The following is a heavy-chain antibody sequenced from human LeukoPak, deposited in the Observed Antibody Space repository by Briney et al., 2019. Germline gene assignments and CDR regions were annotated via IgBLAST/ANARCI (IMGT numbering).Heavy chain of an antibody. D-gene: IGHD3-16*01. CDR1: GFTFSSYE. CDR2: IRYDGSEK. V-gene: IGHV3-30*02. Sequence: GGSLRLSCAASGFTFSSYEMNWVRQAPGKGLEWVAFIRYDGSEKYYAYSVKGRFTFSRDNSKNTLYLQMNSLRVEDTAVYYCAKGLDYYMDVWGKGTTVTISS. CDR3: AKGLDYYMDV. J-gene: IGHJ6*03.